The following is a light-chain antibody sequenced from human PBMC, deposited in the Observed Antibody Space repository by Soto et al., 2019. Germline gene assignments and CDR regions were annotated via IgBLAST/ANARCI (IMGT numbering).Light chain of an antibody. Sequence: QSALTQPASVSGSPGQSITISCTGTSSDVGGYNFVSWYQQHPGKAPKLMIYDVSNRPSGVSNRFSASKSGNTASLTISGLQAEDEADYYCSSYTSSSTSVFGTGTKLTVL. CDR2: DVS. CDR3: SSYTSSSTSV. CDR1: SSDVGGYNF. J-gene: IGLJ1*01. V-gene: IGLV2-14*01.